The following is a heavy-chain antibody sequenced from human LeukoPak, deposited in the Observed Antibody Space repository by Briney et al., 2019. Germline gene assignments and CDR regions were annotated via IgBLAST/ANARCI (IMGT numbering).Heavy chain of an antibody. V-gene: IGHV4-34*01. D-gene: IGHD2-8*01. J-gene: IGHJ5*02. CDR3: ARGRKYCTHGVCYKMDWFDP. Sequence: SETLSLTCAVYGGSFSDYYWNWIRQPPGKGLEWIGEINHSGSTNYNPSLKSRVTISVDTSKNQFSLKLSSVTAADTAVYYCARGRKYCTHGVCYKMDWFDPWGQGTLVTVPS. CDR1: GGSFSDYY. CDR2: INHSGST.